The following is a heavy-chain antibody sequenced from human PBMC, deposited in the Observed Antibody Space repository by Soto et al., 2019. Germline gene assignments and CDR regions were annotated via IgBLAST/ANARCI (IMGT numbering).Heavy chain of an antibody. D-gene: IGHD2-15*01. CDR3: ARARGGGRDAFDI. CDR1: GGSISSGGYY. J-gene: IGHJ3*02. V-gene: IGHV4-31*03. CDR2: IYYSGST. Sequence: SETLSLTCSVSGGSISSGGYYWSWIRQHPGKGLEWIGYIYYSGSTYYNPSLKSRVTISVDTSKNQFSLKLSSVTAADTAVYYCARARGGGRDAFDIWGQGTMVTVSS.